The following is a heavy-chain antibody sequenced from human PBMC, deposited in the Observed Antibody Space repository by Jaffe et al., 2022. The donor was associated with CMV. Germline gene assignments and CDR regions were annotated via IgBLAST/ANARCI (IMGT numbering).Heavy chain of an antibody. J-gene: IGHJ3*02. V-gene: IGHV4-59*01. Sequence: QVQLQESGPGLVKPSETLSLTCTVSGGSISSYYWSWIRQPPGKGLEWIGYIYYSGSTNYNPSLKSRVTISVDTSKNQFSLKLSSVTAADTAVYYCARELPRGYSGYDAFDIWGQGTMVTVSS. CDR2: IYYSGST. D-gene: IGHD5-12*01. CDR1: GGSISSYY. CDR3: ARELPRGYSGYDAFDI.